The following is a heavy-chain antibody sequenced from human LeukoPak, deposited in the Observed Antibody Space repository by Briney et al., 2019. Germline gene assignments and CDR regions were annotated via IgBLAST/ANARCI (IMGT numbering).Heavy chain of an antibody. D-gene: IGHD3-3*01. Sequence: PGGSLRLSCAASGFTFSSYGMHWVRQAPGKGLEWVAFIRYDGVNKYYADSVKGRFTISRDNSKNTLYLEMNSLIPEDTALYYCAKPQEADLWMPDYWGQGTLVTVSS. CDR3: AKPQEADLWMPDY. CDR1: GFTFSSYG. V-gene: IGHV3-30*02. J-gene: IGHJ4*02. CDR2: IRYDGVNK.